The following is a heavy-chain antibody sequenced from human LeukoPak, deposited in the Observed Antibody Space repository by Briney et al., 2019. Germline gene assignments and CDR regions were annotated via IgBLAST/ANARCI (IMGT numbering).Heavy chain of an antibody. V-gene: IGHV3-23*01. J-gene: IGHJ4*02. CDR1: GFTFSSFD. CDR2: CLDTSCTE. D-gene: IGHD3-10*01. CDR3: ARDSEGCFDF. Sequence: GGSLRLSCAASGFTFSSFDMSWVRQAPGKGLEWVSTLACLDTSCTEYYADSVKGRFSISSDNSRSTLSLQMNSLRVEDTAIYYCARDSEGCFDFWGQGTLVTVSS.